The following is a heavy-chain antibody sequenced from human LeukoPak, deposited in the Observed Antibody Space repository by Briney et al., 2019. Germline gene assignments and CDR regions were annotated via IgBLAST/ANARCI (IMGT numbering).Heavy chain of an antibody. CDR3: AKGSYYDSSGPFYFDY. CDR2: ISGSGDNT. D-gene: IGHD3-22*01. Sequence: GGSLRLSCAASGFTFSSYAMSWVRQAPGKGLEWVSGISGSGDNTYYADSVKGRFTISRNNSKNTLYVQVNSLGTEDTAAYYCAKGSYYDSSGPFYFDYWGQGTLVTVSS. V-gene: IGHV3-23*01. CDR1: GFTFSSYA. J-gene: IGHJ4*02.